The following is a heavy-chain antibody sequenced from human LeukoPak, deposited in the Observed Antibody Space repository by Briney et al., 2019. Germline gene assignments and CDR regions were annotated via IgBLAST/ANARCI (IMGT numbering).Heavy chain of an antibody. J-gene: IGHJ4*02. CDR3: AKDFATRPPVTVTTGGDY. CDR1: GFTFSSYG. D-gene: IGHD4-17*01. CDR2: ISYDGSNK. V-gene: IGHV3-30*18. Sequence: GGSLRLSCAASGFTFSSYGMHWVRQAPGKGLEWVAVISYDGSNKYYADSVKGRFTISRDNSKNTLYLQMNSLRAEDTAVYYCAKDFATRPPVTVTTGGDYWGQGTLVTVSS.